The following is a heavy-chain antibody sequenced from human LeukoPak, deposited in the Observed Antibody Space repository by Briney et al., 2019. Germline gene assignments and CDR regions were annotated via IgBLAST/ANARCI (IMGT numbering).Heavy chain of an antibody. J-gene: IGHJ4*02. CDR1: GYSFSSYW. D-gene: IGHD3-22*01. V-gene: IGHV5-51*01. Sequence: GESLKIPCKGSGYSFSSYWIGWVRQKPGKGLEWMGLIYPDDSDTRYSPSFQGQVTISADKSISTAYLQWSSLKASDTAMYYCARRRDYDTSYSLDYWGQETLVTVSS. CDR3: ARRRDYDTSYSLDY. CDR2: IYPDDSDT.